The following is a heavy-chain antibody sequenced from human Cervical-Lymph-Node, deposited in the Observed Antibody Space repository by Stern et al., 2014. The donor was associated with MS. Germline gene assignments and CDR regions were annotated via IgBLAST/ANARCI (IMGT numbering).Heavy chain of an antibody. V-gene: IGHV1-69*01. CDR2: IIPIFGTA. CDR1: GGTFSSYA. D-gene: IGHD6-13*01. J-gene: IGHJ4*02. Sequence: QMQLVQSGAEVKKPGSSVKVSCKASGGTFSSYAISWVRQAPGQGLERMGGIIPIFGTANYAQKFQGRVTITADESTSTAYMELSSLRSEDTAVYYCARALGHYSSSWYDYFDYWGQGTLVTVSS. CDR3: ARALGHYSSSWYDYFDY.